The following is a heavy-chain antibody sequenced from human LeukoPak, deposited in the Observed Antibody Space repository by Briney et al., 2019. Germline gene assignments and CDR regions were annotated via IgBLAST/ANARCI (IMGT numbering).Heavy chain of an antibody. J-gene: IGHJ3*02. CDR1: GGSISSSSYY. V-gene: IGHV4-39*01. CDR3: ARREPTSLRYFDWLRAIGAFDI. Sequence: PSETLSLTCTVSGGSISSSSYYWGWIRQPPGKGLEWIGSIYYSGSTYYNPSLMSRVTISVDTSKNQFTLKLSSVTAADTAVYYCARREPTSLRYFDWLRAIGAFDIWGQGTMVTVSS. CDR2: IYYSGST. D-gene: IGHD3-9*01.